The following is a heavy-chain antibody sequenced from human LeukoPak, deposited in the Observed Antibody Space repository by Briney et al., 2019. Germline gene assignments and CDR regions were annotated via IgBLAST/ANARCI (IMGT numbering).Heavy chain of an antibody. Sequence: SETLSLTCTVSGGSISSYYWSWVRQPPGKGLEWVGYIYYSGSTNYNPSLKSRVTILVDTSKNQFSLKLSSVTAADTAVYYCARVAAAGKNYYYYYYMDVWGKGTTVTVSS. CDR3: ARVAAAGKNYYYYYYMDV. J-gene: IGHJ6*03. CDR2: IYYSGST. V-gene: IGHV4-59*01. D-gene: IGHD6-13*01. CDR1: GGSISSYY.